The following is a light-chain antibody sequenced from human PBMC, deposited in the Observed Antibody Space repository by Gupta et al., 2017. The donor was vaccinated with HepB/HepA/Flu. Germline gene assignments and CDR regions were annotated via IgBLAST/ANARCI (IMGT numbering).Light chain of an antibody. CDR3: QRKRSSVFT. V-gene: IGKV3-20*01. J-gene: IGKJ2*01. Sequence: EIVLTQSPGTLSLSPGERASLSCRASQSISYNYLAWYQQKHGRAPRLLIYGASNRTTGVPDRFSGSGSGTEFTLTISRREPDDFAVYYCQRKRSSVFTFGQGTKVEIK. CDR2: GAS. CDR1: QSISYNY.